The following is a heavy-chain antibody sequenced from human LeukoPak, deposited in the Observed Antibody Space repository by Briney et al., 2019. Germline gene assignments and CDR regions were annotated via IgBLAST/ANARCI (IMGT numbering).Heavy chain of an antibody. CDR1: GFTFNSYV. D-gene: IGHD2-15*01. CDR2: INGGGGNT. Sequence: PGGSLRLSCAASGFTFNSYVMSWVRQAPGKGLEWVSAINGGGGNTYYADSVKGRFTISRDNSKNMVYLQMNSLRADDTAIYYCAKSVVVITFRFDDWVQGALVTVSS. CDR3: AKSVVVITFRFDD. J-gene: IGHJ4*02. V-gene: IGHV3-23*01.